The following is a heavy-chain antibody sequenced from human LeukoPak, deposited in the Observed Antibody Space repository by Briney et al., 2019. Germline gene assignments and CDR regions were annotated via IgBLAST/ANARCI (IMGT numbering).Heavy chain of an antibody. V-gene: IGHV4-4*07. J-gene: IGHJ4*03. CDR3: ARGKTIAAAGAFDY. D-gene: IGHD6-13*01. Sequence: SETLSLTCTVSGGSISSYYWSWIRQPAGKGLEWIGRIYTSGSTNYNPSLKSRVTMSVDTSKNQFSLKLSSVTAADTAVYYCARGKTIAAAGAFDYWGQGTMVTVSS. CDR2: IYTSGST. CDR1: GGSISSYY.